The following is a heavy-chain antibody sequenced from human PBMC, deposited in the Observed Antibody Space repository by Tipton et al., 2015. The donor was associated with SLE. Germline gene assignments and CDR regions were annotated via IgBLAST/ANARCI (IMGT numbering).Heavy chain of an antibody. CDR3: ARHQWDIVSYFDY. D-gene: IGHD1-26*01. V-gene: IGHV3-7*01. J-gene: IGHJ4*02. CDR1: GFTFSSYA. CDR2: IKEDGSEK. Sequence: RLSCAASGFTFSSYAMHWVRQTPGKGLEWVANIKEDGSEKYYVDSVKGRFTISRDNAKNSLYLQMNSLRAEDTAVYYCARHQWDIVSYFDYWGQGTLVTVSS.